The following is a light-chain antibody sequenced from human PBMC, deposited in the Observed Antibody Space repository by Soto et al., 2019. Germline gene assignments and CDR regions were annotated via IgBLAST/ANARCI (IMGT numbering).Light chain of an antibody. Sequence: TQSPSFLSASVGDRVIITCRASQTVSITYLTWYQQKPGQAPRLLIYDASTRATGIPARFSGSGSGTEFTLTISSLQSEDFAVFYCHQYNDWPPAFGQGTKVDI. CDR3: HQYNDWPPA. V-gene: IGKV3-15*01. CDR1: QTVSITY. CDR2: DAS. J-gene: IGKJ1*01.